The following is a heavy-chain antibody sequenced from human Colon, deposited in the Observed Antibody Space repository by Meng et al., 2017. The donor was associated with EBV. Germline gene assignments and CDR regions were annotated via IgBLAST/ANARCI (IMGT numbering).Heavy chain of an antibody. D-gene: IGHD3-10*01. J-gene: IGHJ4*02. CDR2: LGAHPGDT. Sequence: QGQLVQFGDEVKKPGASVKGSCKASDYTFTGYGVCWVRQAPGQGLEWMAWLGAHPGDTSFAPKFLGRVTVTADTATATAYMELRSLRSDDTAVYYCARGTPGRSYCDYWGLGTLVTVSS. V-gene: IGHV1-18*01. CDR3: ARGTPGRSYCDY. CDR1: DYTFTGYG.